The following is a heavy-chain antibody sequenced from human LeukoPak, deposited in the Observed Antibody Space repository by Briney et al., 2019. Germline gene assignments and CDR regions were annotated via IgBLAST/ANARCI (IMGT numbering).Heavy chain of an antibody. D-gene: IGHD2/OR15-2a*01. V-gene: IGHV6-1*01. Sequence: SQTLSLTCAISGDSLSSNSAAWNWIRQSPSRGLEWLGRTYYRSKWYNDYAVSVKSRIIVNPDTSKNQFSLQLNSVTPEDTAVYYCARDEAALGGSRIFDYWGQGTPVTVSS. J-gene: IGHJ4*02. CDR1: GDSLSSNSAA. CDR2: TYYRSKWYN. CDR3: ARDEAALGGSRIFDY.